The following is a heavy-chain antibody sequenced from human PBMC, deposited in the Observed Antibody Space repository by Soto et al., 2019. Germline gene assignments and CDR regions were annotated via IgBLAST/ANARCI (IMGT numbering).Heavy chain of an antibody. CDR3: ARVRIAADAYYFDY. CDR2: ISAYNGNT. J-gene: IGHJ4*02. Sequence: ASVKVSRKASGGTFSSYTISRVRLAPGQGLEWMGWISAYNGNTNYAQKLQGRVTMTTDTSTSTAYMELRSLRSDDTAVYYCARVRIAADAYYFDYWGQGTLVTVSS. D-gene: IGHD6-13*01. V-gene: IGHV1-18*01. CDR1: GGTFSSYT.